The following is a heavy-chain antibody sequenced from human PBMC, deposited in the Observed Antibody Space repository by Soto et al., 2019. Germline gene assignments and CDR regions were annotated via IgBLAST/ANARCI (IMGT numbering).Heavy chain of an antibody. CDR1: GFTLSSYA. D-gene: IGHD6-19*01. J-gene: IGHJ3*02. Sequence: PGGSLRLSCAASGFTLSSYAMSWVRQAPGKGLEWVSGISGSGGSTYYADSVKGRFTISRDNSKNTLYLQMNSLRAEDTAVYYCVKDRVTVVGYDAFDIWGQGTMVTVSS. CDR3: VKDRVTVVGYDAFDI. CDR2: ISGSGGST. V-gene: IGHV3-23*01.